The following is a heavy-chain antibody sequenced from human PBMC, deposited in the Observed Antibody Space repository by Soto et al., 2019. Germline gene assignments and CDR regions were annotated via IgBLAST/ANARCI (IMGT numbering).Heavy chain of an antibody. J-gene: IGHJ6*02. CDR2: ISYDGSNK. V-gene: IGHV3-30*18. Sequence: LRLSCAASGFTFSSYGMHWVRQAPGKGLEWVAVISYDGSNKYYADSVKGRFTISRDNSKNTLYLQMNSLRAEDTAVYYCAKGTTCSSTSCYYYYYYGMDVWGQGTTVTVSS. CDR3: AKGTTCSSTSCYYYYYYGMDV. D-gene: IGHD2-2*01. CDR1: GFTFSSYG.